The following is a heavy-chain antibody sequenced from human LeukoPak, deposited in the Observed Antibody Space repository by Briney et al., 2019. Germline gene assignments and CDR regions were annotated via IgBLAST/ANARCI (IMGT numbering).Heavy chain of an antibody. Sequence: PSETLSLTCTVSGGSISSSSYYWGWIRQPPGKGLEWIGSIYYSGSTYYNPSLKSRVTISVDTSKNQFSLKLSSVTAADTAVYYCARCIAAAGVDPWGQGTLVTVSS. CDR1: GGSISSSSYY. CDR3: ARCIAAAGVDP. V-gene: IGHV4-39*01. CDR2: IYYSGST. D-gene: IGHD6-13*01. J-gene: IGHJ5*02.